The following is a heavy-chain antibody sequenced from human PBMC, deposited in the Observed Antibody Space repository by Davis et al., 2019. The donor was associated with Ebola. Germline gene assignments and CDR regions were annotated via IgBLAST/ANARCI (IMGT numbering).Heavy chain of an antibody. V-gene: IGHV3-23*01. CDR1: AITFSSYA. CDR3: ARSGLSFGVVKYHYGMDV. Sequence: GESLKISCADSAITFSSYAMTWVRQAPGKGLEWVSAISGSGGNTYYADSVKGRFTIPRDNSKKTMYLQMNSLRGEDTAVYYCARSGLSFGVVKYHYGMDVWGKGTTVTVSS. J-gene: IGHJ6*04. CDR2: ISGSGGNT. D-gene: IGHD3-3*01.